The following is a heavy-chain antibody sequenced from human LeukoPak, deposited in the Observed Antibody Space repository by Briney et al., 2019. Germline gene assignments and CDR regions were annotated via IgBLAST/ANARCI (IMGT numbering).Heavy chain of an antibody. J-gene: IGHJ4*02. D-gene: IGHD3-22*01. CDR1: GGSISSYY. V-gene: IGHV4-59*08. CDR2: IFYSGST. Sequence: SETLSLTCTVSGGSISSYYWSWIRQPPGKGLEWFGYIFYSGSTNYNPSLKSRVTISVDTSKNQFSLKLSSVTAADTAVYYCARHGSVSSGALVWGQGTLVTVSS. CDR3: ARHGSVSSGALV.